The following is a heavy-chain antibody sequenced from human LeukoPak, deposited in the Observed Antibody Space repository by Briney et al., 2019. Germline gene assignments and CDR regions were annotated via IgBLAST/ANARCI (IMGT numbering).Heavy chain of an antibody. J-gene: IGHJ4*02. V-gene: IGHV3-23*01. CDR1: GFTFSSYD. CDR3: ARDRRMRVCGYGKTGTTALDY. Sequence: PGGSLRLSCAASGFTFSSYDMSWVRQAPGKGLEWVSGVSGSGGSRNYADSVKGRFTISRDNSEKTLYLQMNSLRAEDTAVDFCARDRRMRVCGYGKTGTTALDYWGQGTLVTVSS. D-gene: IGHD1-7*01. CDR2: VSGSGGSR.